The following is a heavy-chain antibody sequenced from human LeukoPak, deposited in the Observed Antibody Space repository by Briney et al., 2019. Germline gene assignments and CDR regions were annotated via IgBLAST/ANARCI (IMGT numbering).Heavy chain of an antibody. Sequence: GASVKVSCKASGYTFTSYGISWVRQAPGQGLEWMGWISAYNGNTNYAQKLQGRVTMTTDTSTSTAYMELRSLTSDDTAVYYCARDEAVLWFGELLNYWGQGTLVTVSS. J-gene: IGHJ4*02. V-gene: IGHV1-18*01. CDR2: ISAYNGNT. CDR1: GYTFTSYG. CDR3: ARDEAVLWFGELLNY. D-gene: IGHD3-10*01.